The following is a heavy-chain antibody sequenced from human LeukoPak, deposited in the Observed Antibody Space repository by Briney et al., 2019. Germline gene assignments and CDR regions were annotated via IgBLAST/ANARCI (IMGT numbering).Heavy chain of an antibody. CDR2: INPNSGGT. J-gene: IGHJ5*02. V-gene: IGHV1-2*06. Sequence: ASVKVSCKASGYTFTGYYMHWVRQAPGQGLEWMGRINPNSGGTNYAQKFQGRVTMTRDTSISTAYMELSRLRSDDTAVYYCERVLSVTFGGGHWFDPWGQGTLVTVSS. D-gene: IGHD3-16*01. CDR1: GYTFTGYY. CDR3: ERVLSVTFGGGHWFDP.